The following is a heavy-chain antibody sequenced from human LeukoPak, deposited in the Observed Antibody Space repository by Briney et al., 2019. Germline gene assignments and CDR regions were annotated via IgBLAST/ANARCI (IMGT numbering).Heavy chain of an antibody. CDR3: ASVTGERDYYYYYGMDV. D-gene: IGHD7-27*01. CDR2: IFHSGSI. Sequence: SETLSLTCAVSGGSMTNYYWTWIRQPPGRGLEWIGNIFHSGSINYNPSLKSRVTISIDTSKSQFSLKLNSVTAADTAVYYCASVTGERDYYYYYGMDVWGQGTTVTVSS. J-gene: IGHJ6*02. CDR1: GGSMTNYY. V-gene: IGHV4-59*08.